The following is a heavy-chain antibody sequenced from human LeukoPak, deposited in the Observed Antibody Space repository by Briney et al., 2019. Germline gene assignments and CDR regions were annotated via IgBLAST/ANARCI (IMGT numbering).Heavy chain of an antibody. V-gene: IGHV4-34*01. CDR2: INHSGRT. D-gene: IGHD3-9*01. CDR1: GGSFSGYY. CDR3: ARAPYYDILIGYFRGKYYYGMDV. Sequence: WATLSLICAVYGGSFSGYYWRWIRHPPGKGLEWIGEINHSGRTNSHPSRKGRVTISVHTSKNQFSLKLSSVTAADTAVDDCARAPYYDILIGYFRGKYYYGMDVWGQATTVTVSS. J-gene: IGHJ6*02.